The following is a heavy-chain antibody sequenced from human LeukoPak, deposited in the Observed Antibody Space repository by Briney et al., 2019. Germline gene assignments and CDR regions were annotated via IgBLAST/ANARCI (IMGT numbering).Heavy chain of an antibody. Sequence: GGSLGLSCAASGFTFSDSSVHWVRQASGKGLEWIGLMEKELNGYATAYAASVRGRFTISRDDSQNTAYLQMDSLKTEDTALYYCTRDSGTYNWLDPWGQGTLVTVSP. CDR1: GFTFSDSS. CDR3: TRDSGTYNWLDP. J-gene: IGHJ5*02. V-gene: IGHV3-73*01. CDR2: MEKELNGYAT. D-gene: IGHD1-26*01.